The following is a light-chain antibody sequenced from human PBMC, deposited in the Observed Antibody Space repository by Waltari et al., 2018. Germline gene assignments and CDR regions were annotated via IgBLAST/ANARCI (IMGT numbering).Light chain of an antibody. CDR3: TSYARSSRVV. V-gene: IGLV2-14*01. CDR1: SSDTGGYNY. J-gene: IGLJ2*01. Sequence: QSALTQPPSVSGSPGQSIAISCTGTSSDTGGYNYVSWYQQHPGKAPKLVIYDVNNRPSGVSDRFSGSKSGNTASLTISGLQAEDEADYYCTSYARSSRVVFGGGTKLTVL. CDR2: DVN.